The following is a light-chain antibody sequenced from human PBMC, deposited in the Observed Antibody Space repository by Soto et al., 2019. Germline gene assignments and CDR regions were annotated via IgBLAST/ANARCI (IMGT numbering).Light chain of an antibody. CDR2: DVS. V-gene: IGLV2-14*01. CDR1: SSDVGGYNF. Sequence: QSVLNQPASVSGSPGQSITISCTGTSSDVGGYNFVSWYQQHPGKAPKLMIYDVSNRPSGVSNRFSGSMSGNTASLTISGLQTEDDADYYCSSYTSSTTDVFGTGTKVTVL. J-gene: IGLJ1*01. CDR3: SSYTSSTTDV.